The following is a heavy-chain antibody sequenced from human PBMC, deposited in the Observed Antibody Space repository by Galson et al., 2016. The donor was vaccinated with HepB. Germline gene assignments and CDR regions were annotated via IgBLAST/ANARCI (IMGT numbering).Heavy chain of an antibody. D-gene: IGHD2-15*01. J-gene: IGHJ4*02. Sequence: SLRLSCAASGFTFDDYTMHWVRQAPGKGLEWVSLISWDGRSTYSADSVKGRFTISRDSAKNSLYLQMNSLRAEDTAVYYCARDETYCSGGSCYDGQLFDYWGQGTLVTVSS. V-gene: IGHV3-43*01. CDR3: ARDETYCSGGSCYDGQLFDY. CDR1: GFTFDDYT. CDR2: ISWDGRST.